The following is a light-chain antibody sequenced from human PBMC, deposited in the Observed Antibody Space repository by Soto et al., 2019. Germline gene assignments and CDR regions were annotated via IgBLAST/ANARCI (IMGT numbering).Light chain of an antibody. V-gene: IGKV3-15*01. CDR1: QSIRNN. CDR3: HQYDNWPPYT. J-gene: IGKJ2*01. CDR2: GAS. Sequence: PGARAPLSCRSSQSIRNNLIWYQQKSGQAPRLLIYGASTRATGIPARFSGSGSGTEFTLTISSLQSEDSAVYYCHQYDNWPPYTFGQGTKVDIK.